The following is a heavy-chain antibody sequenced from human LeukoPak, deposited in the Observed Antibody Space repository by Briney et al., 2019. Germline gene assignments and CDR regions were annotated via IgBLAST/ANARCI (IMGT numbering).Heavy chain of an antibody. Sequence: SETLSLTCTVPGGSISSSSYYWGWIRQPPGKGLEWIGSIYYSGSTYYNPSLKSRVTISVDTSKNQFSLKLSSVTAADTAVYYCARHAVVAAKGTIDYWGQGTLVTVSS. J-gene: IGHJ4*02. CDR3: ARHAVVAAKGTIDY. D-gene: IGHD2-15*01. V-gene: IGHV4-39*01. CDR1: GGSISSSSYY. CDR2: IYYSGST.